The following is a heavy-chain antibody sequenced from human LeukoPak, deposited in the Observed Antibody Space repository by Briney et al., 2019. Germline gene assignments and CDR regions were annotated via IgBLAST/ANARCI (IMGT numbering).Heavy chain of an antibody. CDR3: ARHKVGANSDY. D-gene: IGHD1-26*01. Sequence: SETLSLTCTVSGGSISSYYWSWIRQPPGKGLEWIGYIYTSGSTNYNPSLKSRVTISVDTSKNQFSLKLSSVTAADTAVYYCARHKVGANSDYWGQGTLVTVSS. J-gene: IGHJ4*02. CDR2: IYTSGST. V-gene: IGHV4-4*09. CDR1: GGSISSYY.